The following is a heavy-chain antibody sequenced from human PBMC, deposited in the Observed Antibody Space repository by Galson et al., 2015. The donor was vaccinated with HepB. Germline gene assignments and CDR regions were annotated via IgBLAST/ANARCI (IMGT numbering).Heavy chain of an antibody. CDR3: AKDGRGIFYGSGNYN. CDR2: ISGSGGST. D-gene: IGHD3-10*01. J-gene: IGHJ4*02. V-gene: IGHV3-23*01. Sequence: SLRLSCATSGFSFSTYAMNWVRQAPGKGLEWVSGISGSGGSTHYADSVKGRFTISRDNSKNTLYLQMTSLRAEDTALYYCAKDGRGIFYGSGNYNWGQGTLVTVSS. CDR1: GFSFSTYA.